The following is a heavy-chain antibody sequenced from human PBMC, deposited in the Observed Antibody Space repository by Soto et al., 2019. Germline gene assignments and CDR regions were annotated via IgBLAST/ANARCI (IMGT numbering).Heavy chain of an antibody. Sequence: QVQLVQSGAEVKKPGASVKVSCKASGYTFTSYDINWVRQATGQGLEWMGWMNPNSGNKGYAQKFKGRVSMTRNTSISTAYMELSRLRSEDTAVYYWARWTGVTFDYWGQGTLVTVSS. D-gene: IGHD7-27*01. J-gene: IGHJ4*02. CDR1: GYTFTSYD. V-gene: IGHV1-8*01. CDR3: ARWTGVTFDY. CDR2: MNPNSGNK.